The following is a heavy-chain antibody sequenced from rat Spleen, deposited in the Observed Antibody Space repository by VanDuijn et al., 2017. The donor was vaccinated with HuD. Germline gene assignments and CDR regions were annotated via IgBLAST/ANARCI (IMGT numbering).Heavy chain of an antibody. V-gene: IGHV5S10*01. Sequence: EVQLVESGGGLVQPGDSLKLSCEASGFTFSDHAMAWVRQSPKKGLEWVATIIYDGTHTYYRDSVKGRFTISRDNTKTTLYLQMDSLRSEDTATYYCKTHEDGGYPFTHWGQGALVTVSS. D-gene: IGHD1-11*01. CDR2: IIYDGTHT. CDR3: KTHEDGGYPFTH. CDR1: GFTFSDHA. J-gene: IGHJ3*01.